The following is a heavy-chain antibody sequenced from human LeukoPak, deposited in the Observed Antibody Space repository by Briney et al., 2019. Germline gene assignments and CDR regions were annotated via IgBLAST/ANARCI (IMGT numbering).Heavy chain of an antibody. D-gene: IGHD6-19*01. CDR1: GGTFSSYA. Sequence: ASVKVSCKASGGTFSSYAISWVRQAPGQGLEWMGGIIPIFGTANYAQQLQGRVTMTTDTSTSTAYMELRSLRSDDTAVYYCARDRGSGWFVYWGQGTLVTVSS. V-gene: IGHV1-69*05. J-gene: IGHJ4*02. CDR2: IIPIFGTA. CDR3: ARDRGSGWFVY.